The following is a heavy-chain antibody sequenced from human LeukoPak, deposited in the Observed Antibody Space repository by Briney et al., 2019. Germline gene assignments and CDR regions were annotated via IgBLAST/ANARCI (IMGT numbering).Heavy chain of an antibody. Sequence: GGSLRLSCAASGFTFRNYAMTWVRQAPGKGLEWVSGISGTGGSTYYADSVKGRFTISRDNSKNTLYVQMNSLRAEDTAVYYCAKDLDGMDVWGQGTTVTVSS. CDR2: ISGTGGST. J-gene: IGHJ6*02. V-gene: IGHV3-23*01. CDR3: AKDLDGMDV. CDR1: GFTFRNYA.